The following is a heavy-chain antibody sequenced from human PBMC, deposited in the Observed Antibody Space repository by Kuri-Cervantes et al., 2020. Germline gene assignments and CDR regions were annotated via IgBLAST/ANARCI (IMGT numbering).Heavy chain of an antibody. CDR2: TYYRSKWYS. J-gene: IGHJ4*02. Sequence: SQTLSLTCAISGDSVSSNSAAWNWIRQSPSRGLEWLGRTYYRSKWYSDYAVSVKSRITINADTSKNQFSLQLNSVTPEDTAVYYCAKLQRPLFFVGMVDYWGQGTLVTVSS. V-gene: IGHV6-1*01. CDR1: GDSVSSNSAA. D-gene: IGHD1-26*01. CDR3: AKLQRPLFFVGMVDY.